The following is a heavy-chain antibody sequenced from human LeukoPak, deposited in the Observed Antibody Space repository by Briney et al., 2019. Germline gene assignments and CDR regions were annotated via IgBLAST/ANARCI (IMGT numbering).Heavy chain of an antibody. CDR2: IKTKTDGGTT. V-gene: IGHV3-15*01. J-gene: IGHJ4*02. D-gene: IGHD3-16*02. CDR3: TTDYYDYVWGSYRPDY. CDR1: GFTFSNAW. Sequence: GGSLRLSCEASGFTFSNAWMSWVRQAPGKGLEWVGRIKTKTDGGTTDYAAPVKGRFTISRDDSKNTLYLQMNSLKTEDTAVYYCTTDYYDYVWGSYRPDYWGQGTLVTASS.